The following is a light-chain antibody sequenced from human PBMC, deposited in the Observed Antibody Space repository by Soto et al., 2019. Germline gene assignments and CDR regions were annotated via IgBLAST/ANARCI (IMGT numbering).Light chain of an antibody. CDR3: GPWDSSMRAYV. Sequence: QSVLTQPPSVSAAPGQKVTISCCGSSANIGNNDVSWYQQLPGTAPKLLIYDNNKRPSGIPDRFSGSKSGTSATLGITGLQTGVEADPYSGPWDSSMRAYVFGPGTKGTAL. CDR1: SANIGNND. V-gene: IGLV1-51*01. J-gene: IGLJ1*01. CDR2: DNN.